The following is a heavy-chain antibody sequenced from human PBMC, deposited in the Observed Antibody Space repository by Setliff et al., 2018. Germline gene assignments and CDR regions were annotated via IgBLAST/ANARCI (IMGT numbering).Heavy chain of an antibody. J-gene: IGHJ3*01. V-gene: IGHV7-4-1*01. CDR3: ARDLPTEYETIRDTFDV. CDR2: INTKTATP. CDR1: GFGFTTFG. Sequence: ASVKVSCKTSGFGFTTFGFSWVRQAPGQGLEWMGWINTKTATPSYAQGFTGRFVFSLDTSASTAHLQIDSLTSEDTAVYYCARDLPTEYETIRDTFDVWGQGTKVTVSS. D-gene: IGHD2-21*01.